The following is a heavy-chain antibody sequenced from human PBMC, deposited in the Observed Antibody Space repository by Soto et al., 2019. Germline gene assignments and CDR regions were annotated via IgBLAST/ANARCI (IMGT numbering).Heavy chain of an antibody. V-gene: IGHV3-74*01. CDR3: ARGGTGSGYYYAMDV. CDR1: GFTISSYW. J-gene: IGHJ6*02. CDR2: INSDGSST. Sequence: RLSCAASGFTISSYWMHWVRQAPGKGLVWVSRINSDGSSTHYADSVKGRFTISRDNAKNTLYLQVNSLRAEDTAVYYCARGGTGSGYYYAMDVWGQGTTVTVSS. D-gene: IGHD3-16*01.